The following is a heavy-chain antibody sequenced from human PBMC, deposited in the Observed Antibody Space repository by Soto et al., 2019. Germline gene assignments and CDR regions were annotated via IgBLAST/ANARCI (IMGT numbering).Heavy chain of an antibody. CDR1: GGTFSSYA. V-gene: IGHV1-69*13. CDR2: IIPIFGTA. J-gene: IGHJ6*02. CDR3: ARTYYDFWSGYYSEATPNAYYYYCGMDV. Sequence: SVKVYCKASGGTFSSYAISWVRQAPGQGLEWMGGIIPIFGTANYAQKFQGRVTITADESTSTAYMELSSLRSEDTAVYYCARTYYDFWSGYYSEATPNAYYYYCGMDVWGQGTTVTVSS. D-gene: IGHD3-3*01.